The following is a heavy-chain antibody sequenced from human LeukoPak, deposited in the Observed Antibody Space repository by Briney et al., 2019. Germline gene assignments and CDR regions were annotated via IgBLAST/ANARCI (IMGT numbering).Heavy chain of an antibody. J-gene: IGHJ4*02. CDR1: GFTFSSYA. CDR2: ISGSGGST. V-gene: IGHV3-23*01. Sequence: PGGSLRLSCAASGFTFSSYAMSWVRQAPGRGLEWVSAISGSGGSTYYADSVKGRFTISRDNAKNSLYLQMNSLRDEDTAVYYCARDIPGGSSWGYYFDYWGQGTLVTVSS. CDR3: ARDIPGGSSWGYYFDY. D-gene: IGHD6-6*01.